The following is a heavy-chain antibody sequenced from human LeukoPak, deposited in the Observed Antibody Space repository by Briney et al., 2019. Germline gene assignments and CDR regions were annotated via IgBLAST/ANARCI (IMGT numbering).Heavy chain of an antibody. J-gene: IGHJ4*02. CDR3: ARDRYGDFEDY. Sequence: SQTLSLTCNVSGGSINTANYYWNWIRQPPGKGLEWIGYISCSGTPYYNPSLNSRVTSSLDTSKNQFSLILNSVTAADTAMYYCARDRYGDFEDYWGQGTLVTVSS. D-gene: IGHD4-17*01. V-gene: IGHV4-30-4*08. CDR2: ISCSGTP. CDR1: GGSINTANYY.